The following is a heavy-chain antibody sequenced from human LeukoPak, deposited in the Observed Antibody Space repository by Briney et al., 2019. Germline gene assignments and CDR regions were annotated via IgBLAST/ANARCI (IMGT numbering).Heavy chain of an antibody. D-gene: IGHD4-17*01. CDR1: GGSISSGDYY. Sequence: SETLSLTCTVSGGSISSGDYYWSWIRQPPGKGLEWIGYIYYSGSTYYNPSLKSRVTISVDTSKNQFSLKLSSVTAADTAVYYCARAGYGDPGDYYFDYWGQGTLVTVSS. CDR3: ARAGYGDPGDYYFDY. J-gene: IGHJ4*02. V-gene: IGHV4-30-4*01. CDR2: IYYSGST.